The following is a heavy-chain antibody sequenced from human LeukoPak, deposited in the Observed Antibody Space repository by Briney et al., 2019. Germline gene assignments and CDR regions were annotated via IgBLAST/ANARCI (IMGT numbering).Heavy chain of an antibody. CDR1: GDSISSYY. CDR2: TYNSGST. Sequence: SETLSLTCTVSGDSISSYYWSWIRQPPGKGLEWIGYTYNSGSTNYNPSLKSRVTISVATSKNQFSLKLTSMTAADTAVYYCARGGDSVGYLHYYYGMDVWGQGTSVTVSS. D-gene: IGHD5/OR15-5a*01. J-gene: IGHJ6*02. V-gene: IGHV4-59*01. CDR3: ARGGDSVGYLHYYYGMDV.